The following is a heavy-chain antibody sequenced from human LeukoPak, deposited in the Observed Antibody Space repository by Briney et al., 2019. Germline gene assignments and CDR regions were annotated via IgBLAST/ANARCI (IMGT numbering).Heavy chain of an antibody. Sequence: GASVKVSCTASGYTFTGYYMHWVRQAPGQGLEWMGWINPNSGGTNNAQKFRGGVTMIRDTSISTAYMELSRLRSDDTAVYYCARERRKDIVVVPAATQYNGFDPWGQGTLVTVSS. CDR2: INPNSGGT. D-gene: IGHD2-2*01. CDR3: ARERRKDIVVVPAATQYNGFDP. CDR1: GYTFTGYY. V-gene: IGHV1-2*02. J-gene: IGHJ5*02.